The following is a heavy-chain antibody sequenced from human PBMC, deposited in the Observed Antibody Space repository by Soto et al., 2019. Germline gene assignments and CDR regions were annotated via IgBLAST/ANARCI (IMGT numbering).Heavy chain of an antibody. CDR1: GFPFTSYG. CDR2: ISYDGSNK. Sequence: QVQLVESGGGVVQPGRSLRLSCAASGFPFTSYGMHWVREGPDKGLEWVAIISYDGSNKYYADSVKGRFTISRDNSKNTLYLQMNSLRAEDTAVYYCAKEMVPDYGDDYWGQGTLVTVSS. D-gene: IGHD4-17*01. V-gene: IGHV3-30*18. J-gene: IGHJ4*02. CDR3: AKEMVPDYGDDY.